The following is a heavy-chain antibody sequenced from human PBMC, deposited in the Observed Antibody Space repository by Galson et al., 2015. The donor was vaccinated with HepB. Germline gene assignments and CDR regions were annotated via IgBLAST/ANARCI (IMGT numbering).Heavy chain of an antibody. Sequence: SVKVSCKASGYTFTGYYMHWVRQAPGLGLEWMGWINPNSGGTNYAQKFQGRVTMTRDTSISTAYMELSRLRSDDTAVYYCARVGYCSSTSCVRGWFDPWGQGTLVTVSS. D-gene: IGHD2-2*01. J-gene: IGHJ5*02. V-gene: IGHV1-2*02. CDR3: ARVGYCSSTSCVRGWFDP. CDR1: GYTFTGYY. CDR2: INPNSGGT.